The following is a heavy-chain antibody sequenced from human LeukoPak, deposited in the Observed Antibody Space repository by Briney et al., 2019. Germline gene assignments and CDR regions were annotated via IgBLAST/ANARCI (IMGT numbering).Heavy chain of an antibody. Sequence: PSETLSLTCTVSGGSISSYYWSWIRQPPGKGLEWIGYIYYSGSTNYNPSLKSRVTISVDTSKNQFSLKLSSVTAADTAVYYCARVGRRGELGEYYFDYWGQGTLVTVSS. CDR1: GGSISSYY. CDR2: IYYSGST. D-gene: IGHD1-26*01. J-gene: IGHJ4*02. CDR3: ARVGRRGELGEYYFDY. V-gene: IGHV4-59*13.